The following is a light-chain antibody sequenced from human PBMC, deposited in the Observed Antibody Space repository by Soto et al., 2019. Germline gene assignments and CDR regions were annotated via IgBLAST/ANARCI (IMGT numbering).Light chain of an antibody. J-gene: IGLJ3*02. Sequence: QSVLTQPPSVSGAPGQRVTISCTGSGSNIGIGHDVHWYQQLPGTAPKLLIYGSTNRPSGVPDRFSGSKSDTSASLAITGLQAEDEADYYCQPYDSSLSGWVFGGGTKLTVL. CDR3: QPYDSSLSGWV. CDR1: GSNIGIGHD. V-gene: IGLV1-40*01. CDR2: GST.